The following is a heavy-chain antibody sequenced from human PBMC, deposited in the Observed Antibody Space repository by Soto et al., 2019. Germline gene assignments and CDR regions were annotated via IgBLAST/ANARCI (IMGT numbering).Heavy chain of an antibody. V-gene: IGHV3-53*01. Sequence: GGSLRLSCAASGFTVSSNYISWVRQAPGKGLEWVSVIYSGGSTYYADSVKGRFTISRDNSKNTLYLQMSSLRAEDTAVYYCARGYYYDSSGYSWDYWGQGTLVTVSS. CDR3: ARGYYYDSSGYSWDY. CDR1: GFTVSSNY. D-gene: IGHD3-22*01. CDR2: IYSGGST. J-gene: IGHJ4*02.